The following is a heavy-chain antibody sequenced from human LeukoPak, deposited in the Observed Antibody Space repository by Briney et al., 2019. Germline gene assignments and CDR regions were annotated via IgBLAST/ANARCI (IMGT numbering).Heavy chain of an antibody. CDR2: IGGDAVST. Sequence: PGGSLRLSCAASGFTFSSYAMSWVRQAPGKGLEWVSAIGGDAVSTYYADSVKGRFSISRDNSKNTLYLQMNSLRADDTAVYYCAKGLWKADYWGQGTLVTVSS. V-gene: IGHV3-23*01. D-gene: IGHD3-3*01. J-gene: IGHJ4*02. CDR3: AKGLWKADY. CDR1: GFTFSSYA.